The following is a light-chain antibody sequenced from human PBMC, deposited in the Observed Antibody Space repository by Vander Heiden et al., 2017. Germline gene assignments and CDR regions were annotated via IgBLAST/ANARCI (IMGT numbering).Light chain of an antibody. J-gene: IGLJ3*02. CDR2: KDS. V-gene: IGLV3-25*03. Sequence: SYELTQPPSVSVSPGQTARITCSGDALPKQYAYWYQQKPGQARVLVIYKDSERPSGIPERFSGSSSGTTVTLTISGVQAEDEADYYCQSADSSGTYRVFGGGTKLTVL. CDR3: QSADSSGTYRV. CDR1: ALPKQY.